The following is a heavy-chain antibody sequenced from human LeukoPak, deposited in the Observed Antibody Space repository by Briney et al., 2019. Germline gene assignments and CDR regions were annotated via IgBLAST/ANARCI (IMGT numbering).Heavy chain of an antibody. CDR3: AKGFRIQMDN. CDR2: ISGSGTNT. D-gene: IGHD1-1*01. J-gene: IGHJ4*02. CDR1: GFTFSSYW. V-gene: IGHV3-23*01. Sequence: PGGSLRLSCAASGFTFSSYWMSWVRQAPGKGLEWVSAISGSGTNTYYADSVKGRFTISRDNSKNTLYLQMNSLRAEDTAVYYCAKGFRIQMDNWGQGTLVTVSS.